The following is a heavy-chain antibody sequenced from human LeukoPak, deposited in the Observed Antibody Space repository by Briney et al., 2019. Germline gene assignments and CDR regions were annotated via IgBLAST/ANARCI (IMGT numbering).Heavy chain of an antibody. V-gene: IGHV3-13*01. CDR2: IGTAGDT. J-gene: IGHJ4*02. CDR1: GFTLSDYD. D-gene: IGHD1-1*01. Sequence: GGSLRLSCAASGFTLSDYDMHWVRQATGKGLEWVSAIGTAGDTYYTGSVKGRFTTSRENAKNSLYLQMNSLRAGDTAVYYCARVAKERVGGVYYFDYWGQGTLVTVSS. CDR3: ARVAKERVGGVYYFDY.